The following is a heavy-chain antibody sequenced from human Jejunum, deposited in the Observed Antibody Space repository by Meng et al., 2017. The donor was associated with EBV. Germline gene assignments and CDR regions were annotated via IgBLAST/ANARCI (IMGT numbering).Heavy chain of an antibody. CDR1: GGSSSSSGYF. CDR3: VREESGGNPGGY. Sequence: LQLQASGPGLVQPAQTLPPTCTVSGGSSSSSGYFWGWIRQPPGKGLEWIGSFHYTGSTFYNPSLKSRVAISVDTSKNHFSLKVSSVTAADTAVYYCVREESGGNPGGYWGQGTLVTVSS. CDR2: FHYTGST. V-gene: IGHV4-39*07. J-gene: IGHJ4*02. D-gene: IGHD4-23*01.